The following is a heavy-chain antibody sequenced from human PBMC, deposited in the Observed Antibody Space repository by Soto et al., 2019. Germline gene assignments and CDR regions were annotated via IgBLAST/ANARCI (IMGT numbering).Heavy chain of an antibody. CDR2: IFSNDEK. CDR3: VAYLCSSDSCYMREGDY. V-gene: IGHV2-26*01. J-gene: IGHJ4*02. D-gene: IGHD2-2*02. Sequence: QVTLKESGPEQVKPTETLTLTCTVSGFSLSSDVMGVSWIRQPPGKALEWLAHIFSNDEKSYNTSLKSRLTISKDTSKSQVVLIMTHMDPVDTATYYCVAYLCSSDSCYMREGDYWGRGTLVTVSS. CDR1: GFSLSSDVMG.